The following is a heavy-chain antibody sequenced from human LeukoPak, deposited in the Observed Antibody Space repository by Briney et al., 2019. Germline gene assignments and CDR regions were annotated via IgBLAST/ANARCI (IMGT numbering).Heavy chain of an antibody. CDR2: INPNSGGT. CDR1: GYTFTGYY. CDR3: ARDSDWLSYYYFDY. D-gene: IGHD3-9*01. J-gene: IGHJ4*02. V-gene: IGHV1-2*06. Sequence: GASVKVSCKASGYTFTGYYMHWVRQAPGRGLEWMGRINPNSGGTNYAQKFQGRVTMTRDTSISTAYMELSRLRSDDTAVYYCARDSDWLSYYYFDYWGQGTLVTVSS.